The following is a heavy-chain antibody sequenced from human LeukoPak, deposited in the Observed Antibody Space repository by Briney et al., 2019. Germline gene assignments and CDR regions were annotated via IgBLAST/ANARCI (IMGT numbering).Heavy chain of an antibody. V-gene: IGHV4-61*01. CDR1: GGSVSSGSYY. CDR2: IFYSGST. J-gene: IGHJ4*02. Sequence: SETLSLTCTVSGGSVSSGSYYWSWIRQPPGKGLEWIGYIFYSGSTNYNPSLKSRVTISIALSKNQFSLKLSSVTAADTAVYYCAKSGSSYDSPLDSWGQGTLVTVSS. D-gene: IGHD1-26*01. CDR3: AKSGSSYDSPLDS.